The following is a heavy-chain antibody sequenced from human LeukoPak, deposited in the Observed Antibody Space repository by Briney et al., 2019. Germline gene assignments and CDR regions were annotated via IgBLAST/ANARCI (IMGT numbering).Heavy chain of an antibody. CDR3: ARDGSTDDAFDI. CDR2: INPNSGGT. J-gene: IGHJ3*02. Sequence: ASVKVSCKASGYTFTSYGISWVRQAPGQGLEWMGWINPNSGGTNYAQKFQGRVTMTRDTSISTAYMELSRLRSDDTAVYYCARDGSTDDAFDIWGQGTMVTVSS. D-gene: IGHD2-2*01. V-gene: IGHV1-2*02. CDR1: GYTFTSYG.